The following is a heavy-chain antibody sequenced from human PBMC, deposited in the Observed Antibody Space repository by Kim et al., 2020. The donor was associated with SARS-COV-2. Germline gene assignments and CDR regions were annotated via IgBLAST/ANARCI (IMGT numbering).Heavy chain of an antibody. Sequence: GGSLRLSCTTSGFTFTGYRMNWVRRAPGKGPEWVATIGTRDGSIFYVDSVKGRFTISRDNSKNTLFLQMSNLQADDTAVYYCTKGGDAGTWDLWGQGT. V-gene: IGHV3-21*04. D-gene: IGHD3-10*01. CDR3: TKGGDAGTWDL. J-gene: IGHJ3*01. CDR1: GFTFTGYR. CDR2: IGTRDGSI.